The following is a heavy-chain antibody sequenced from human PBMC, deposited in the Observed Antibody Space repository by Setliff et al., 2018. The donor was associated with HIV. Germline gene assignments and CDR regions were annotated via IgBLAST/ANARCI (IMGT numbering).Heavy chain of an antibody. CDR2: ISASGSS. J-gene: IGHJ3*02. D-gene: IGHD3-16*01. CDR3: ARDIYRWSYGSRQPGAFDI. Sequence: PSETLSLTCTVSGPPIGIGSYYWTWIRQPAGRGLEWIGHISASGSSKFNPTLQSRVTLSVDPSNNQFSLNLTSVTAADTDVYYCARDIYRWSYGSRQPGAFDIWGQGTMVTVSS. V-gene: IGHV4-61*09. CDR1: GPPIGIGSYY.